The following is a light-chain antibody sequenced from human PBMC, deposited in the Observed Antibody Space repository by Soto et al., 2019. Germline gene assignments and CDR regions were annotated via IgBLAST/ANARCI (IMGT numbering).Light chain of an antibody. V-gene: IGLV3-1*01. CDR2: QDT. J-gene: IGLJ2*01. CDR3: QAWDTSTAWV. CDR1: KLGDRY. Sequence: SYELTQPPSVSVSPGQTATITCSGDKLGDRYASWYQQKPGQSPVLVIYQDTKRPSGIPARFSGSNSGNTATLTISGTQAMDEADYYCQAWDTSTAWVFAGGTQLTVL.